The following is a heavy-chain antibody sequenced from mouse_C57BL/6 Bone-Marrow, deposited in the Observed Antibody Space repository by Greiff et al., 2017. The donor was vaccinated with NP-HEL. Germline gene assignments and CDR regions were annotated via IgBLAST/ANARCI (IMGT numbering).Heavy chain of an antibody. Sequence: QVQLQQPGAELVKPGASVKLSCKASGYTFTSYWMHWVKQRPGQGLEWIGMIHPNSGSTNYNEKFKSKATLTVDKSSSTAYMQLSSLTSEDSAVYYFAECAIYYYGSGRWYFDVWGRGTAVTVSS. CDR1: GYTFTSYW. J-gene: IGHJ1*03. CDR2: IHPNSGST. CDR3: AECAIYYYGSGRWYFDV. V-gene: IGHV1-64*01. D-gene: IGHD1-1*01.